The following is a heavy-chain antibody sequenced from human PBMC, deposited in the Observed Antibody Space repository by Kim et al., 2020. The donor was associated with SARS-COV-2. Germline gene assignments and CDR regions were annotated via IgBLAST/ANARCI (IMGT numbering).Heavy chain of an antibody. V-gene: IGHV4-59*08. J-gene: IGHJ4*02. CDR3: ARHQRGGDYALLWDY. D-gene: IGHD4-17*01. CDR2: IYYSGST. Sequence: SETLSLTCTVSGGSISSYYWSWIRQPPGKGLEWIGYIYYSGSTNYNPSLKSRVTISVDTSKNQFSLKLSSVTAADTAVYYCARHQRGGDYALLWDYWGQGTLVTVSS. CDR1: GGSISSYY.